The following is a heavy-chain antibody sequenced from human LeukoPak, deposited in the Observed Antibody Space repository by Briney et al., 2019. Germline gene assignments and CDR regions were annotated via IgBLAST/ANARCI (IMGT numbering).Heavy chain of an antibody. Sequence: GGSLRLSCAASGFTFSNYWMYWVRQAPGKGLVWVSRINSDGSSTSYADSVKGRFTISRDNVKNTLYLQMNSLRTDDTAVYCCARDYGDYHDAFDIWGQGTMVTVSS. CDR2: INSDGSST. CDR3: ARDYGDYHDAFDI. V-gene: IGHV3-74*01. CDR1: GFTFSNYW. J-gene: IGHJ3*02. D-gene: IGHD4-17*01.